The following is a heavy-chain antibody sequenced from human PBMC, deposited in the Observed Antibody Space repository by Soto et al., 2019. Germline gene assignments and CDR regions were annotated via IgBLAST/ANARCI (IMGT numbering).Heavy chain of an antibody. Sequence: SETLSLTCTVSGGSIRNSSYFWGWIRQPPGKGLEWIGSIYYSGSTYYSPSLKSRVTISVDTSKNQFSLRLSSVTAADTAVYYCATRYGSDFDTWGQRTMVTVSS. CDR1: GGSIRNSSYF. CDR3: ATRYGSDFDT. V-gene: IGHV4-39*07. CDR2: IYYSGST. D-gene: IGHD6-19*01. J-gene: IGHJ3*02.